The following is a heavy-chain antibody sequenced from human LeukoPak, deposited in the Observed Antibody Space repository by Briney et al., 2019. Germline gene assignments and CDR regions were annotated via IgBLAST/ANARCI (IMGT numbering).Heavy chain of an antibody. Sequence: GRSLRLSCAASGFTFSSYGMHWVRQAPGKGLEWVAVISYDGSNKYYADSVKGRFTISRDNSKNTLYLQMNSLRAEDTAVYYCAKGGNSSGYILDYWGQGTLVTVSS. CDR3: AKGGNSSGYILDY. D-gene: IGHD3-22*01. V-gene: IGHV3-30*18. CDR2: ISYDGSNK. CDR1: GFTFSSYG. J-gene: IGHJ4*02.